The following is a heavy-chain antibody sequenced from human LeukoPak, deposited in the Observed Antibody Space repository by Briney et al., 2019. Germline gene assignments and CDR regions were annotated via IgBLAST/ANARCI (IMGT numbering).Heavy chain of an antibody. CDR3: ARGSQSLGYCSGGSCRAKIFDY. V-gene: IGHV4-34*01. D-gene: IGHD2-15*01. CDR2: INHSGST. J-gene: IGHJ4*02. CDR1: GGSISSYY. Sequence: KTSETLSLTCTVSGGSISSYYWSWIRQPPGKGLEWVGEINHSGSTNYNPSLKSRVTISVDTSKNQFSLKLSSVTAADTAVYYCARGSQSLGYCSGGSCRAKIFDYWGQGTLVTVSS.